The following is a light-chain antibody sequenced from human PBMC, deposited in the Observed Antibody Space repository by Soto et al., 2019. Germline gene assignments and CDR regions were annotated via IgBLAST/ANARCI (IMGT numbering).Light chain of an antibody. J-gene: IGLJ1*01. V-gene: IGLV2-8*01. Sequence: QSVLTQPPSASGCPGQSVAISCTGTSSDVGGYNYVSWYQQHPGKAPKLMIYEVNKRPSGVPDRFSGSKSGNTASLTVSGLQAEGEADYYCSSYAGSSNVFGTGTKVTVL. CDR2: EVN. CDR3: SSYAGSSNV. CDR1: SSDVGGYNY.